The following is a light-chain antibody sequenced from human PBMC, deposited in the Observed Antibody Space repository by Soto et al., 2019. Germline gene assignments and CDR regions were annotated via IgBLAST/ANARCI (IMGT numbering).Light chain of an antibody. CDR2: GAS. J-gene: IGKJ1*01. CDR3: QQYNNWPRT. Sequence: EIVMTQSPATLSVSPGERATLSCRASQSVNIYLAWYQQKPGQAPRLLIFGASSRDTGIPAGFSGSGSGTEFTLTINSLQPEDFEVNSCQQYNNWPRTFGQGTKVDI. V-gene: IGKV3D-15*01. CDR1: QSVNIY.